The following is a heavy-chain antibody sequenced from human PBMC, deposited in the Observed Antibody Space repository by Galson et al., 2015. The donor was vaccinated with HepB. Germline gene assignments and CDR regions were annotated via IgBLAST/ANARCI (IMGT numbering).Heavy chain of an antibody. CDR1: GYIFTTYG. D-gene: IGHD2-2*01. V-gene: IGHV1-18*01. CDR3: AKGQGGYSSSWADY. Sequence: SVKVSCKAFGYIFTTYGITWVRQAPGQGLEWMGWISGYNGDTNYAQNLQGRFIITTDTSTSTAYMELRSLRSDDTAVYYCAKGQGGYSSSWADYWGQGTLVTVSS. CDR2: ISGYNGDT. J-gene: IGHJ4*02.